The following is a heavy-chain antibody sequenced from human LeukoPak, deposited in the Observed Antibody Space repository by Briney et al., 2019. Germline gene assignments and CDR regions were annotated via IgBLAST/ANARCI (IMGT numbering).Heavy chain of an antibody. Sequence: GGSLRLSCEASGFTFNNYGMHWVRQAPGKGLEWVAVIWYDGSNKYYGASVKGRFTISRDNSKNTLYLQMNSLRAEDTAVYYCARDVKGGDFYYFDYWGQGTLVTVSS. CDR1: GFTFNNYG. CDR2: IWYDGSNK. CDR3: ARDVKGGDFYYFDY. V-gene: IGHV3-33*01. J-gene: IGHJ4*02. D-gene: IGHD2-21*02.